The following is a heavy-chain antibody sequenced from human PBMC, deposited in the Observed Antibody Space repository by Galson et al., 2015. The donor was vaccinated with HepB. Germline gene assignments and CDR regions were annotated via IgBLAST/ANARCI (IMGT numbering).Heavy chain of an antibody. Sequence: SLRLSCAASGFTFDDHAMHWVRQAPGKGLEWVSGISWNSDRKGYVDSIKGRFTISRDNAKSSLSLEMNSLRPEDTALYFCARDSANDWVVNDAFDLWGQGTMVTVS. CDR1: GFTFDDHA. D-gene: IGHD3-9*01. V-gene: IGHV3-9*01. CDR3: ARDSANDWVVNDAFDL. CDR2: ISWNSDRK. J-gene: IGHJ3*01.